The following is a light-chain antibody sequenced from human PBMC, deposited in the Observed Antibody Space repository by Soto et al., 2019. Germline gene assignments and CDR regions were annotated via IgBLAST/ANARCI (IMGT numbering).Light chain of an antibody. CDR2: GAS. Sequence: EIVLTQSPGTLSLSPGERATLSCRASQSDSSSYLAWYQQKPGQAPRLLIYGASSRATGIPDRCSGSGSGTDFTITISRLEPEDFAVYYCQQYGRSQTFGQGTKVEIK. V-gene: IGKV3-20*01. J-gene: IGKJ1*01. CDR1: QSDSSSY. CDR3: QQYGRSQT.